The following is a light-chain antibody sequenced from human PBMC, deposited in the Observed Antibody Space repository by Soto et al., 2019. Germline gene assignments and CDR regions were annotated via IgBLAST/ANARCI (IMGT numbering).Light chain of an antibody. CDR3: AAWDDSLTVV. V-gene: IGLV1-44*01. Sequence: QSVLTQPHSASGTPGQRVTISCSGSSSNIGSNTVNWYQQLPGTAPKLLIYSNNQRPSGVPDRFSGSKSGTSASLAISGLQSEDEADYYCAAWDDSLTVVFGGGTKVTVL. CDR1: SSNIGSNT. J-gene: IGLJ2*01. CDR2: SNN.